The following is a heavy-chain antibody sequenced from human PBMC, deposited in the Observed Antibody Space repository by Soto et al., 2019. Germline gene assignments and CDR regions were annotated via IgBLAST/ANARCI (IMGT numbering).Heavy chain of an antibody. CDR2: MYHSGTF. D-gene: IGHD3-10*01. V-gene: IGHV4-30-2*01. Sequence: PSETLSLTCAVSGGSIGGVGYCWSWIRQPPGGGLEWIGYMYHSGTFLKSPSLKTRLTMSLDMSKNQFSRTLNSVTAADTAVYYCARAQFYSGSANYNNLMFDAWGQGIQVTVSS. J-gene: IGHJ5*02. CDR1: GGSIGGVGYC. CDR3: ARAQFYSGSANYNNLMFDA.